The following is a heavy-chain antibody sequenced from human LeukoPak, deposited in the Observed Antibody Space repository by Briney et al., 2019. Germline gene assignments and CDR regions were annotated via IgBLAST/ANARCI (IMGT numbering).Heavy chain of an antibody. CDR1: GFRFSDYG. J-gene: IGHJ4*02. CDR2: IPSDGRKK. V-gene: IGHV3-30*02. Sequence: GGSLRLSCAASGFRFSDYGVHWVRQPPGKGLEWLAFIPSDGRKKYYADSVKGRLTVSRDNSRNTLYLQMNSLRPEDTAVYYWARDMVRGDDSGYYPFDYWGQGTLVIVSS. CDR3: ARDMVRGDDSGYYPFDY. D-gene: IGHD3-3*01.